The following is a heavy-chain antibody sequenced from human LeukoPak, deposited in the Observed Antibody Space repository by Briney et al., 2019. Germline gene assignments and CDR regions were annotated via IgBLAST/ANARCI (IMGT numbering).Heavy chain of an antibody. CDR2: ISGNDAGT. Sequence: GSLRLSCEASGFTFRIYAMSWVRQAPGKGLGWVSAISGNDAGTYYADSVKGRFTISRDNSKNTLYLQMTSLRAEDTAVYYCARLGDIVIVAASILEYWGQGTLVTVSS. CDR3: ARLGDIVIVAASILEY. CDR1: GFTFRIYA. D-gene: IGHD2-2*01. V-gene: IGHV3-23*01. J-gene: IGHJ4*02.